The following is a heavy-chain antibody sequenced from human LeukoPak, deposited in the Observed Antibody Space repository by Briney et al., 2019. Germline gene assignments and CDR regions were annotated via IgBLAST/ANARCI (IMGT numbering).Heavy chain of an antibody. CDR2: INPRIGDT. V-gene: IGHV1-2*06. CDR1: GYTFTGFY. J-gene: IGHJ4*02. Sequence: ASVKVSCKASGYTFTGFYIHWVRQAPGQGLEWMGRINPRIGDTNSARTFQGRVTMTRDTSISTAYMDLNRLTSDGTAVYYCARGAWDYDGKDYWGQGTLVTVSS. D-gene: IGHD1-7*01. CDR3: ARGAWDYDGKDY.